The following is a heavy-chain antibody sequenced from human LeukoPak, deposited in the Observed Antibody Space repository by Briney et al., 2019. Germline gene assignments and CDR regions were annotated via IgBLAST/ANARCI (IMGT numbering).Heavy chain of an antibody. V-gene: IGHV4-30-2*01. Sequence: SQTLSLTCAVSGGSISSGGYSWSWIRQPPGKGLEWIGYIYHSGGTYYNPSLKSRVTISVDRSKNQFSLKLSSVTAADTAVYYCARGRVAYYYDSSGYPYYFDYWGQGTLVTVSS. CDR1: GGSISSGGYS. CDR2: IYHSGGT. J-gene: IGHJ4*02. CDR3: ARGRVAYYYDSSGYPYYFDY. D-gene: IGHD3-22*01.